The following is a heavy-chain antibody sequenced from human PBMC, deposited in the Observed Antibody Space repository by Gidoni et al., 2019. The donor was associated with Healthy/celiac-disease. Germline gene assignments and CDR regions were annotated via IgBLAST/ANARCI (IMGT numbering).Heavy chain of an antibody. V-gene: IGHV4-31*03. CDR1: GGSIRRGGYY. J-gene: IGHJ4*02. Sequence: QVQLQESGPGLVKPSQTLSLTCTFSGGSIRRGGYYWSWIRQHPGKGLEWIGYIYYSGSTYYNPSLKSRVTISVDTSKNQFSRKLSSVTAADTAVYYCARDLADDSSGYYLGYWGQGTLVTVSS. D-gene: IGHD3-22*01. CDR2: IYYSGST. CDR3: ARDLADDSSGYYLGY.